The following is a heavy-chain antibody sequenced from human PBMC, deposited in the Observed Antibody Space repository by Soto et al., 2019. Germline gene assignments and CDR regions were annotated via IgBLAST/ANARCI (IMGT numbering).Heavy chain of an antibody. V-gene: IGHV1-69*13. CDR1: GGTYSSYA. J-gene: IGHJ4*02. Sequence: GASVKVSCKASGGTYSSYAISWVRQAPGQGLAWMGGIIPIFGTANYAQKFQGRVTMTADESTSTAYMELSSLRSEDTAVYYCARFGMVAATKDYWGQGTLVTSPQ. D-gene: IGHD2-15*01. CDR3: ARFGMVAATKDY. CDR2: IIPIFGTA.